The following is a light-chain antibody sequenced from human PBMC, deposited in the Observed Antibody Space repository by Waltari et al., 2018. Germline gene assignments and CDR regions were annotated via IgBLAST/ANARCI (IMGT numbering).Light chain of an antibody. J-gene: IGLJ7*01. CDR3: GTWDSSLSGAV. Sequence: QSVLTQPPSVSAAPGQRVTISCSGGSSNIGNNYVSWYRQFPGTAPKLLLYENRVRPSGIPGRFSGSKSGTSATLDITGLQAGDEADYYCGTWDSSLSGAVFGGGTHLTVL. V-gene: IGLV1-51*02. CDR2: ENR. CDR1: SSNIGNNY.